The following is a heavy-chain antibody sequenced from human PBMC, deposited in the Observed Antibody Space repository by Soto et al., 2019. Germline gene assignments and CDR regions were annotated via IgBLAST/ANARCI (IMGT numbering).Heavy chain of an antibody. CDR3: AKDRYLDHDSRGYLFDN. J-gene: IGHJ4*02. Sequence: EVQLLESGGDLIQPGGSLRHSCAASGFTFNIYAMTWVRQAPGKGLEWVSAISRYGDITYYADSVEGRFSISRDNSKNTLYLQMNSLRAEDTAVYYCAKDRYLDHDSRGYLFDNWGQGTLVTVSS. D-gene: IGHD3-22*01. CDR2: ISRYGDIT. V-gene: IGHV3-23*01. CDR1: GFTFNIYA.